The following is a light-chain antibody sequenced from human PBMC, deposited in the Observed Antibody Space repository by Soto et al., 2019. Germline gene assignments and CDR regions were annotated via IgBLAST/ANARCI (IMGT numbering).Light chain of an antibody. J-gene: IGLJ1*01. Sequence: QSVLTQPASVSGSPGQSITISCTGTSSDVGTYTLVSWYQQHPGKAPKLGIYEVNKRPAGVSKRFSGSKSGDTASLTISGLQAEDEADYYCSSYAGPITFYVFGTGTKLTVL. V-gene: IGLV2-23*02. CDR3: SSYAGPITFYV. CDR1: SSDVGTYTL. CDR2: EVN.